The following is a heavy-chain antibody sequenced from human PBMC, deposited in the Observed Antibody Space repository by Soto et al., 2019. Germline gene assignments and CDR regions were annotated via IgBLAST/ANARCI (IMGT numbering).Heavy chain of an antibody. D-gene: IGHD1-26*01. V-gene: IGHV6-1*01. CDR3: VRLIGNSWLDF. CDR1: GDSVSSSSVT. CDR2: TYYRSKWYN. J-gene: IGHJ5*01. Sequence: PSQTLSLTCAISGDSVSSSSVTWNWIRQSPSRGLEWLGRTYYRSKWYNDYAESVKSRIIIIPDTSKNQFSLHLNSVTPEDTVVYYCVRLIGNSWLDFWGQGTLVTVSS.